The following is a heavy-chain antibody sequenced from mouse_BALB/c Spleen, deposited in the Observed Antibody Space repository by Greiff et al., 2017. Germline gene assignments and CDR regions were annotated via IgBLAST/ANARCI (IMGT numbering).Heavy chain of an antibody. CDR2: ISNLAYSI. D-gene: IGHD3-1*01. CDR1: GFTFSDYG. J-gene: IGHJ4*01. CDR3: ARVNSSDYENAMDY. Sequence: EVLLVESGGGLVQSGGSRKLSCAASGFTFSDYGMAWVRQAPGKGPEWVAFISNLAYSIYYAETVTGRFTISRENAKNTLYLEKSSLRTEDTAMYYCARVNSSDYENAMDYWGQGTSVTVSS. V-gene: IGHV5-15*02.